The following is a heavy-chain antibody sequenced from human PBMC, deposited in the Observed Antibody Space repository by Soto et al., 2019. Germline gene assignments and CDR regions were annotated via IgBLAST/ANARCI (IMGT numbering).Heavy chain of an antibody. CDR2: ISYDGSDA. V-gene: IGHV3-30-3*01. CDR1: GFTFIHYC. CDR3: ARVGNYGDSPYFYYAMDV. J-gene: IGHJ6*02. Sequence: VQLVESGGAVVQPGRSLRLSCAASGFTFIHYCFHWVRQAPGKGLEWVAVISYDGSDAFYADAVKGRFTISRDNSRDTLYLHMNSLRPEDTAVYYCARVGNYGDSPYFYYAMDVWGQGTTVTVSS. D-gene: IGHD4-17*01.